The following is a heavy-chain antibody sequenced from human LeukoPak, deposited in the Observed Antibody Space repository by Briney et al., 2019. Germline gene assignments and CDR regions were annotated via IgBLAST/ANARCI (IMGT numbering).Heavy chain of an antibody. J-gene: IGHJ5*02. V-gene: IGHV3-7*01. CDR2: IKQDGSEK. CDR3: EGYCSSTSCNEAGSVDP. Sequence: GGSLRLSCAASGFTFSSYWMSWVRHAPGKGLEWVANIKQDGSEKYYVDSVKGRFTISRDNAKTSLYLQMNSLGAEDTAVYYCEGYCSSTSCNEAGSVDPWGQGTLVTVSS. D-gene: IGHD2-2*01. CDR1: GFTFSSYW.